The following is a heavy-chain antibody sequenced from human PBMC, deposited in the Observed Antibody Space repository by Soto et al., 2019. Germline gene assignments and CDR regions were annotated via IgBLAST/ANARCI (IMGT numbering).Heavy chain of an antibody. Sequence: EVQLLESGGGLVQPGGSLRLSCAASGFTFSSYAMSWVRQAPGKGLEWVSLISGSGGSTYYADSVKGRFTISRDNSKNTLYIQMNSLRAEDTAVYYCATARDYDFWSGYSNWGQGTLVTVSS. D-gene: IGHD3-3*01. CDR3: ATARDYDFWSGYSN. V-gene: IGHV3-23*01. J-gene: IGHJ4*02. CDR2: ISGSGGST. CDR1: GFTFSSYA.